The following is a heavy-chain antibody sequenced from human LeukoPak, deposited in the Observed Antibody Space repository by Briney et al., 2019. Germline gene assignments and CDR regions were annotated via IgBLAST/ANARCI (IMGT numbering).Heavy chain of an antibody. CDR2: LNTDGSIT. CDR3: ARAGSYRFDY. CDR1: GFTFSTYW. V-gene: IGHV3-74*01. J-gene: IGHJ4*02. D-gene: IGHD1-26*01. Sequence: GGSLRLSCAASGFTFSTYWMTWVRQAPGKGLVWVSRLNTDGSITNYADSVKGRFTISRDDAKSTLYLQMNSLRAEDTAVYYCARAGSYRFDYWGLGTLVTVSS.